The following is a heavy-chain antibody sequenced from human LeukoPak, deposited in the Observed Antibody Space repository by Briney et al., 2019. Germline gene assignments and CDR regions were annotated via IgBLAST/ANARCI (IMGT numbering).Heavy chain of an antibody. CDR3: AKAGGGDSSGLDAFDI. Sequence: GGSLRLSCAASGFTFSSYGMHWVRQAPGKGLEWVAVISYDGSNKYYADSVKGRFTISRDNSKNTLYLQMNSLRAEDTAVYYCAKAGGGDSSGLDAFDIWGQGTMVTASS. D-gene: IGHD3-22*01. CDR2: ISYDGSNK. V-gene: IGHV3-30*18. J-gene: IGHJ3*02. CDR1: GFTFSSYG.